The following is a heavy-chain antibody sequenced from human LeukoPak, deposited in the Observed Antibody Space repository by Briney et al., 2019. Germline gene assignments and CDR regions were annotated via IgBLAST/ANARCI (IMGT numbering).Heavy chain of an antibody. D-gene: IGHD1-26*01. CDR2: ISAYNGNT. J-gene: IGHJ6*02. CDR3: ARSSGSYPYYYYGMDV. CDR1: GYTFTSYG. Sequence: ASVKVSCKASGYTFTSYGISWVRQAPGQGLEWMGWISAYNGNTNYAQKLQGRVTMTTDTSTSTAYTELRSLRSDDTAVYYCARSSGSYPYYYYGMDVCGQGTTVTVSS. V-gene: IGHV1-18*01.